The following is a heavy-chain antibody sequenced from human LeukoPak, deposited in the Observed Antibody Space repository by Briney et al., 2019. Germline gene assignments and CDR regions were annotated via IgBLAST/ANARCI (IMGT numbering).Heavy chain of an antibody. D-gene: IGHD3-22*01. CDR1: GFTFSSYG. CDR3: ARERGYMIVVDGFDY. CDR2: IWYDGSIK. J-gene: IGHJ4*02. Sequence: PGRSLRLSCAASGFTFSSYGMHWVRQAPGKGLEWVAVIWYDGSIKYYADSVKGRFTISRDNSKNTLYLQMNSLRAEDTAVYYCARERGYMIVVDGFDYWGQGTLVTVSS. V-gene: IGHV3-33*01.